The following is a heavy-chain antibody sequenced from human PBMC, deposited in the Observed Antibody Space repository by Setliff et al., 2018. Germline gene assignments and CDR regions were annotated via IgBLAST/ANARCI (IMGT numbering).Heavy chain of an antibody. V-gene: IGHV4-34*01. Sequence: SETLSLTCAVSGVSFSTYFWSWIRQPPGKGLEWIGDISHSGSANYNPSLESRVNTSVDTSKNQSSLNLNSVTAADTAVYYFRLAHCNTTRCVESLDFWGQGTLVTVSS. D-gene: IGHD2-2*01. J-gene: IGHJ4*02. CDR2: ISHSGSA. CDR1: GVSFSTYF. CDR3: RLAHCNTTRCVESLDF.